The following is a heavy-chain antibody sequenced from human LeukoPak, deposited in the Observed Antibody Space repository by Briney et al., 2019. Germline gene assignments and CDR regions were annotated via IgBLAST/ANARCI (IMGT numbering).Heavy chain of an antibody. CDR2: ISFDGVNT. Sequence: GGSLRLSCTASGFTFGDYAMSWVRQAPGKGLEWVAVISFDGVNTFYAGSVKGRFTISRDNSNNTVYLQMNNLRPEDTAVFYCARGQGYESYYYMDVWGKGTTVSVSS. D-gene: IGHD2-2*01. CDR1: GFTFGDYA. CDR3: ARGQGYESYYYMDV. J-gene: IGHJ6*03. V-gene: IGHV3-30*04.